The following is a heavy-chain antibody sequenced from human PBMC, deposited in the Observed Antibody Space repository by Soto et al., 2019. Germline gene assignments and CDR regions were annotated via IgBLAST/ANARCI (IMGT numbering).Heavy chain of an antibody. D-gene: IGHD2-15*01. CDR2: ISHDGSNK. CDR3: AKDLLERYCTGGRCYAPPWFDP. Sequence: GGSLRLSCAASGFSFSTYAMHWVRQAPGKGLEWVAVISHDGSNKYYADSVKGRFTISRDNSRNTLYLQMNSLRAEDTAVYYCAKDLLERYCTGGRCYAPPWFDPWGQGTLVTVSS. CDR1: GFSFSTYA. J-gene: IGHJ5*02. V-gene: IGHV3-30*18.